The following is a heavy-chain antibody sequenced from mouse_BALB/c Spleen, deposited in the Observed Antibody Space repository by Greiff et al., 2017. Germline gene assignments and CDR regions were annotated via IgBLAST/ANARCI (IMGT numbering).Heavy chain of an antibody. CDR2: ISNGGGST. J-gene: IGHJ4*01. CDR3: ARHIQVYYAMDY. CDR1: GFTFSSYT. Sequence: EVMLVESGGGLVQPGGSLKLSCAASGFTFSSYTMSWVRQTPEKRLEWVAYISNGGGSTYYPDTVKGRFTISRDNAKNTLYLQMSSLKSEDTAMYYCARHIQVYYAMDYWGQGTSVTVSS. V-gene: IGHV5-12-2*01.